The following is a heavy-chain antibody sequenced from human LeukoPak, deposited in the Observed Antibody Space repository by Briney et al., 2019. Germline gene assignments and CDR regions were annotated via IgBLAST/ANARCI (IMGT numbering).Heavy chain of an antibody. CDR3: AREEDSSSWYIY. V-gene: IGHV4-38-2*02. J-gene: IGHJ4*02. D-gene: IGHD6-13*01. CDR2: IYHSGST. Sequence: PSETLSLTCTVSGYSISSGYYWGWIRQPPGKGLEWIGSIYHSGSTYYNPSLKSRVTKSVDTSKNQFSLKLSSVTAADTAVYYCAREEDSSSWYIYWGQGTLVTVSS. CDR1: GYSISSGYY.